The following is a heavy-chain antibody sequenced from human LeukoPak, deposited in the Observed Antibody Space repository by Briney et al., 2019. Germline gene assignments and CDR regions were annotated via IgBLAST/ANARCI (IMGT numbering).Heavy chain of an antibody. Sequence: GGSLRLSCAASGFTFSGYGMHWVRQAPGKGLEWVAVIWYDGTNKYYADSVKGRFTISRDNSKNTLFLQMNSLRAEDTAVYYCARVGGYCSSTSCYGYYYYGMDVWGQGTTVTVSS. D-gene: IGHD2-2*01. V-gene: IGHV3-33*01. CDR2: IWYDGTNK. CDR1: GFTFSGYG. J-gene: IGHJ6*02. CDR3: ARVGGYCSSTSCYGYYYYGMDV.